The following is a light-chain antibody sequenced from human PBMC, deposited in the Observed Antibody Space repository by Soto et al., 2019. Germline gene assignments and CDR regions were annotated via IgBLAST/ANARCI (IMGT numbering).Light chain of an antibody. CDR2: DAS. Sequence: EIVLTQSPGTLSLSPGERATLYCMASQSVTSRLAWYQQKSGQSPRLLISDASSRATGIPDRFSGSGSETDFTLTIRRLEPEDFAVYFCQQYHSAPISFGQGTRLEIK. V-gene: IGKV3-20*01. J-gene: IGKJ5*01. CDR1: QSVTSR. CDR3: QQYHSAPIS.